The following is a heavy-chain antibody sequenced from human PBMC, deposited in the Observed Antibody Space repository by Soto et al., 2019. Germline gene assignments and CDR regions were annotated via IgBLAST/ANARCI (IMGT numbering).Heavy chain of an antibody. J-gene: IGHJ4*02. D-gene: IGHD1-26*01. CDR2: IYYSGST. CDR1: GGSISSSSYY. Sequence: QLQLQESGPGLVKPSETLSLTCTVSGGSISSSSYYWGWIRQPPGKGLEWIGCIYYSGSTYYNPSLQSRVTISVDTSKNQFSLKLSSVTAADTAVYYCVRQDSGSYVRQIDYWGQGTLVTVSS. V-gene: IGHV4-39*01. CDR3: VRQDSGSYVRQIDY.